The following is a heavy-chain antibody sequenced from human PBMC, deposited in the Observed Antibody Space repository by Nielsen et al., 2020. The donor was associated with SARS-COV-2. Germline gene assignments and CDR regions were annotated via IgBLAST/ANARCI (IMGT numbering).Heavy chain of an antibody. Sequence: GESLKISCAASGFTFSSYAMSWVRQAPGKGLEWVSAISGSGGSTYYADSVKGRFTISRDNSKNTLYLQMNSLRAEDTAVYYCAKGGLYYYGSGSYNVFDYWGQGTLVTVSS. J-gene: IGHJ4*02. CDR3: AKGGLYYYGSGSYNVFDY. CDR1: GFTFSSYA. D-gene: IGHD3-10*01. V-gene: IGHV3-23*01. CDR2: ISGSGGST.